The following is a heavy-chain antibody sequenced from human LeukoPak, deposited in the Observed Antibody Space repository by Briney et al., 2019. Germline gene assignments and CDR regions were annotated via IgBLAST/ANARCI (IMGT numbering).Heavy chain of an antibody. CDR1: GGSISSYY. J-gene: IGHJ5*02. D-gene: IGHD2-2*01. CDR2: IYYSGST. Sequence: SETLSLTCTVSGGSISSYYWSWIRQPPGKGLEWIGYIYYSGSTNYNPSLKSRVTISVDTSKNQFSLKLSSVTAADTVVYYCARDGRRLGYCSSTSCRVTHWLDPWGQGTLVTVSS. CDR3: ARDGRRLGYCSSTSCRVTHWLDP. V-gene: IGHV4-59*01.